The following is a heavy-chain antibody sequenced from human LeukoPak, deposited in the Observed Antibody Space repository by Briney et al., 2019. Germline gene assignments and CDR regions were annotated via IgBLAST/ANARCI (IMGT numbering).Heavy chain of an antibody. J-gene: IGHJ4*02. D-gene: IGHD3-22*01. Sequence: SETLSLTCAVYGGSFSGYYWSWIRQPPGKGLEWIGEINHSGSTNYNPSLKSRVTISVDTSKNQFSLKLSSVTAADTAVYYCARHAPHGGLTYYYDSSGYHPDYWGQGTLVTVSS. V-gene: IGHV4-34*01. CDR3: ARHAPHGGLTYYYDSSGYHPDY. CDR2: INHSGST. CDR1: GGSFSGYY.